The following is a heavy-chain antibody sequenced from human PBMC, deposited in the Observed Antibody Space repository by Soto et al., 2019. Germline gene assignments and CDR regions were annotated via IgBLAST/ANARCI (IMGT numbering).Heavy chain of an antibody. D-gene: IGHD4-4*01. CDR3: ARIRSDYTRWFDP. CDR1: GFSLSNARMG. V-gene: IGHV2-26*01. J-gene: IGHJ5*02. CDR2: IFSNDEK. Sequence: QVTLKESGPVLVKPTETLTLTCTVSGFSLSNARMGVSWIRQPPGKALEWLAHIFSNDEKSYSTSLKSRLTXSXDXXKSQVVLTMTNMDPVDTATYYCARIRSDYTRWFDPWGQGTLVTVSS.